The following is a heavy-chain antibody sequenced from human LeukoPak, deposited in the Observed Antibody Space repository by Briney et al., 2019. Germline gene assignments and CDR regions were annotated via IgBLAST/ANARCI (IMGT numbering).Heavy chain of an antibody. CDR3: ARGTVGYCSGGSCQGWFDP. J-gene: IGHJ5*02. CDR2: IYYSGST. CDR1: GGSIGRTGYY. D-gene: IGHD2-15*01. Sequence: SETLSLTCTVSGGSIGRTGYYWGWIRQPPGKGLEWIGNIYYSGSTYYNPSLKSRVTISVDGSKNQFSLKLSSVTAADTAVYYCARGTVGYCSGGSCQGWFDPWGQGTLVTVSS. V-gene: IGHV4-39*07.